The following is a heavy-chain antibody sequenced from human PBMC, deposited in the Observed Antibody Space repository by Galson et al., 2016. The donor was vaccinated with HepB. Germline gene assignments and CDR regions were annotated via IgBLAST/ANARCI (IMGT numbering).Heavy chain of an antibody. D-gene: IGHD4-23*01. CDR1: GGSMNSVGYS. CDR2: ILYTGTT. V-gene: IGHV4-31*03. CDR3: ARELTPEAVDI. J-gene: IGHJ3*02. Sequence: TLSLTCTVSGGSMNSVGYSWSWLRQHPGKGLEWIGYILYTGTTHYNPSLKSRLTMSVDTSKNQFSLKLSSVTAADTAVYYCARELTPEAVDIWGQGTMVIVSS.